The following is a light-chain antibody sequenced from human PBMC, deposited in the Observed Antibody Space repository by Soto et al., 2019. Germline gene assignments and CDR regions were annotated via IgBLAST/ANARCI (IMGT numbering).Light chain of an antibody. V-gene: IGLV2-11*01. Sequence: QSALTQPRSVSGSPGQSVTISCSGTSGDVGAYNFVSWYQQYPGKAPRLVIYEVTKRPSGVPDRFSGSKSGNTASLTISGLQADDEADYHCCSYAGRFRAVFGGGTKLTVL. CDR3: CSYAGRFRAV. CDR1: SGDVGAYNF. CDR2: EVT. J-gene: IGLJ2*01.